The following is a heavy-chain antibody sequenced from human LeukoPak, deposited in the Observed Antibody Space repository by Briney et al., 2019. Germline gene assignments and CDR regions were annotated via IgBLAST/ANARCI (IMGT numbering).Heavy chain of an antibody. CDR2: MNPNSGNT. Sequence: ASVKVSCKASGYTFTSYDINWVRQATGQGLEWMGWMNPNSGNTGYAQKFQGRVTMTRNTSISTAHMELSSLRSEDTAVYYCARGLGYCSSTSCSNWFDPWGQGTLVTVSS. J-gene: IGHJ5*02. V-gene: IGHV1-8*01. CDR1: GYTFTSYD. D-gene: IGHD2-2*01. CDR3: ARGLGYCSSTSCSNWFDP.